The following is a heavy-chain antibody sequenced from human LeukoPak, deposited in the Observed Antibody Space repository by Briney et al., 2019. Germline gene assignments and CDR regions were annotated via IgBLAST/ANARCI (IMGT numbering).Heavy chain of an antibody. D-gene: IGHD3-3*01. CDR1: GFIFNNSW. CDR3: ASWAGNTQSDSWSGPFDY. V-gene: IGHV3-7*01. CDR2: IKQDGSEK. Sequence: GGSLRLSCAASGFIFNNSWMTWVRQAPGKGLEWVANIKQDGSEKFYVDSVKGRFTISRDNAKNSLYLQMNSLRDEDTAVYYCASWAGNTQSDSWSGPFDYWGQGSLVTVSS. J-gene: IGHJ4*02.